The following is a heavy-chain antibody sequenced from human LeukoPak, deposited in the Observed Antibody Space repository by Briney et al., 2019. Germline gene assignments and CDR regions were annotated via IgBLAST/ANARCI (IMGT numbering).Heavy chain of an antibody. CDR3: ARGILPHKWELPAVFLPYFDY. CDR1: GGSISSYY. Sequence: DPSETLSLTCTVSGGSISSYYWSWIRQPPGKGLEWIGYIYYSGSTNYNPSLKSRITISVDTSKNQFSLKLSSVTAADTAVYYCARGILPHKWELPAVFLPYFDYWGQGTLVTVSS. CDR2: IYYSGST. V-gene: IGHV4-59*01. J-gene: IGHJ4*02. D-gene: IGHD1-26*01.